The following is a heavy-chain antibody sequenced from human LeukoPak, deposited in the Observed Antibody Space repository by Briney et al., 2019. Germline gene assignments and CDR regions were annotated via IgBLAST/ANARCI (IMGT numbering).Heavy chain of an antibody. Sequence: PSETLSLTCTVSGGSISSYYWSWIRQPPGKGLEWIGYIYYSGSINYNPSLKSRVTISVDTSKNQFSLKLSSVTAADTAVYYCARGFGYGDYQFDYWGQGTLVTVSS. J-gene: IGHJ4*02. CDR3: ARGFGYGDYQFDY. V-gene: IGHV4-59*01. CDR1: GGSISSYY. CDR2: IYYSGSI. D-gene: IGHD4-17*01.